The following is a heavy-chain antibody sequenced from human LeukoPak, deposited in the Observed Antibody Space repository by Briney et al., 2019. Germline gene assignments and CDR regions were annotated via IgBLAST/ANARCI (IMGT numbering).Heavy chain of an antibody. CDR1: GSSFNTYY. CDR3: ARDIVYLIEEDYG. CDR2: IHTSGSA. J-gene: IGHJ4*02. D-gene: IGHD4-17*01. Sequence: PSETLSLTCSVSGSSFNTYYWSWIRQPAGKALEWIGRIHTSGSADYSPSLQSRVTISVDMSKKEFSLKLTSVTAADTAVYYCARDIVYLIEEDYGWGQGIVVPVSS. V-gene: IGHV4-4*07.